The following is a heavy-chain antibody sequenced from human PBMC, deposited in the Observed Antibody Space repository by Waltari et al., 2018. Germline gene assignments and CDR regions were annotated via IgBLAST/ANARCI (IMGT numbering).Heavy chain of an antibody. J-gene: IGHJ2*01. CDR1: GFTFSSYS. Sequence: EVQLVESGGGLVQPGGSLRLSCAASGFTFSSYSMNWVRQAPGKGLEWVSYISSSSSTIYYADSGKGRFTISRDNAKNSLYLQMNSLRAEDTAVYYCARNAGITIFGVVRYWYFDLWGRGTLVTVSS. V-gene: IGHV3-48*01. D-gene: IGHD3-3*01. CDR2: ISSSSSTI. CDR3: ARNAGITIFGVVRYWYFDL.